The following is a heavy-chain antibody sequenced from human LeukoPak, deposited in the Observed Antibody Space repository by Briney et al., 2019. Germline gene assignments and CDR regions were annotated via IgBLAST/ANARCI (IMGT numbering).Heavy chain of an antibody. CDR2: IYYSGST. J-gene: IGHJ3*02. CDR3: AKTTVTDAFDI. CDR1: GGSISSYY. V-gene: IGHV4-59*12. Sequence: SETLSLTCTVSGGSISSYYWSWIRQPPGKGLEWIGYIYYSGSTNYNPSLKSRVTISVDTSKNQFSLKLSSVTAADTAVYYCAKTTVTDAFDIWGQGTMVTVSS. D-gene: IGHD4-17*01.